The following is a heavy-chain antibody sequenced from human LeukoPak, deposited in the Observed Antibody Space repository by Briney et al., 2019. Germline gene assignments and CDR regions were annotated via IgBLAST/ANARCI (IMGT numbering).Heavy chain of an antibody. V-gene: IGHV3-23*01. CDR1: GFTFNTYG. CDR3: ARAYGDSRMDV. J-gene: IGHJ6*04. CDR2: ISGSGGAT. Sequence: GGTLRLSCAASGFTFNTYGMSWVRQAPGKGLEWVSGISGSGGATYYADSVKGRFTISRDNSKNTLYLQMNSLRAEDTAVYYCARAYGDSRMDVWGKGTTVTISS. D-gene: IGHD4-17*01.